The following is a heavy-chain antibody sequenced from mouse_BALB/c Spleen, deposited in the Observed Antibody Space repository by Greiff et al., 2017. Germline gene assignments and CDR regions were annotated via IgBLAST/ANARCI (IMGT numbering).Heavy chain of an antibody. CDR2: INSNGGST. Sequence: EVKLVESGGGLVQPGGSLKLSCAASGFTFSSYGMSWVRQTPDKRLELVATINSNGGSTYYPDSVKGRFTISRDNAKNTLYLQMSSLKSEDTAMYYCARGGLRREDYYAMDYWGQGTSVTVSS. V-gene: IGHV5-6-3*01. CDR1: GFTFSSYG. D-gene: IGHD2-4*01. J-gene: IGHJ4*01. CDR3: ARGGLRREDYYAMDY.